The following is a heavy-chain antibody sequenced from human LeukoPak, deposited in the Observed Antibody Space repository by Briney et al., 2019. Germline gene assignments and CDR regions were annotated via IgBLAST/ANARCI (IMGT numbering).Heavy chain of an antibody. CDR1: GYTFTSYY. CDR2: INPSGDST. Sequence: ASLKVSCKASGYTFTSYYMHWVRQAPGQGLEWMGIINPSGDSTRYAQKFQGRVTMTRDTSTSTVYMELSSLRSEDTAVYYCARDGNYYDSSGYYYFDYWGQGTLVTVSS. CDR3: ARDGNYYDSSGYYYFDY. D-gene: IGHD3-22*01. J-gene: IGHJ4*02. V-gene: IGHV1-46*01.